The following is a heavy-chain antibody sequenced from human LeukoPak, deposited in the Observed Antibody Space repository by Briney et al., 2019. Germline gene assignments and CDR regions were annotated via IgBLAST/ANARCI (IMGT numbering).Heavy chain of an antibody. CDR1: GFTFGDYA. D-gene: IGHD3-10*01. J-gene: IGHJ6*02. CDR2: ISWNGGSV. V-gene: IGHV3-9*01. Sequence: GGSLRLSCAASGFTFGDYAMHWVRQAPGKGLEWVSGISWNGGSVGYADSVKGRFTISRDSAKNSLYLQMNSLRAEDTAVYFCAKVPYSDYGSGRPPFMDVWGQGTTVAVSS. CDR3: AKVPYSDYGSGRPPFMDV.